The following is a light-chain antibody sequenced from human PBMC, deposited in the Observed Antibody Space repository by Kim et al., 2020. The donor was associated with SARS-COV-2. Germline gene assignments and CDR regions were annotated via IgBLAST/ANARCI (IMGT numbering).Light chain of an antibody. Sequence: DIQMTQSPSSLSASVGDRVTITCRASQNIRNSLAWFQQKPGKAPKSLIYGASTLQSGVPSRFSGGGSGTDFTLTISSLQPEDFAIYFSGHGRSYPTTFVQGTRREIK. CDR1: QNIRNS. V-gene: IGKV1-16*01. CDR2: GAS. J-gene: IGKJ5*01. CDR3: GHGRSYPTT.